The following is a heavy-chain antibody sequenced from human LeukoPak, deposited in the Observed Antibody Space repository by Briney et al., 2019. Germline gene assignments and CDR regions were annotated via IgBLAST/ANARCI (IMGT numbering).Heavy chain of an antibody. D-gene: IGHD3-16*02. CDR2: INHSGST. Sequence: PSETLSLTCAVYGGSFSGYYWSWIRQPPGKGLEWIGEINHSGSTNYNPSLKSRVTISVDTSKNQFSLKLSSVTAADTAVYYCARGPSLSPGELSLPDAFDIWGQGTMVTVSS. CDR1: GGSFSGYY. CDR3: ARGPSLSPGELSLPDAFDI. J-gene: IGHJ3*02. V-gene: IGHV4-34*01.